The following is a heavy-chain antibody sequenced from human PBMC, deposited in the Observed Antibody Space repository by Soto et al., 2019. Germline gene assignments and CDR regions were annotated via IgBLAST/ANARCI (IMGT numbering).Heavy chain of an antibody. CDR2: ISYDGNNK. CDR3: AKSVYNWNDGFFDY. J-gene: IGHJ4*02. D-gene: IGHD1-1*01. CDR1: GFTFSSYG. Sequence: QVQLVESGGGVVQPGRSLRLSCAASGFTFSSYGLHWVRQAPGKGLEWVAVISYDGNNKYYADSVKGLFTISRDNSKNTLYLQMNSLRAEDTAVYYCAKSVYNWNDGFFDYWGQGTLVTVSS. V-gene: IGHV3-30*18.